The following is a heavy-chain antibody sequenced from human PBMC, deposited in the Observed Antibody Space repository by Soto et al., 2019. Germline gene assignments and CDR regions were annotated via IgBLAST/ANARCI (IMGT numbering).Heavy chain of an antibody. Sequence: EVQLAESGGGLAQPGGSLRLSCAASGFTISGYAMDWVRQAPGKGLEYVSGISSNGVGTYYANSVQGRFTISRDNSKNTVYLQMGSLRPEEMAVYYCARRARPDFYYMDVWGKGTTVTVSS. V-gene: IGHV3-64*01. CDR3: ARRARPDFYYMDV. D-gene: IGHD6-6*01. CDR1: GFTISGYA. J-gene: IGHJ6*03. CDR2: ISSNGVGT.